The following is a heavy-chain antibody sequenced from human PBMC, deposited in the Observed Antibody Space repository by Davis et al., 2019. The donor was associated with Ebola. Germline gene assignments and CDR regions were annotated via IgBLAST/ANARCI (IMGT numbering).Heavy chain of an antibody. D-gene: IGHD6-19*01. CDR1: GFTFSSYA. V-gene: IGHV3-23*01. CDR2: ISGSGGST. J-gene: IGHJ6*02. CDR3: AKGRWRSSGWYNPYYYYGMDV. Sequence: PGGSLRLSCAASGFTFSSYAMSWVRQAPGKGLEWVSGISGSGGSTYYADSVKGRFTISKDNSKNTLYLQMTSLGAEDTAVYYCAKGRWRSSGWYNPYYYYGMDVWGQGTTVTVSS.